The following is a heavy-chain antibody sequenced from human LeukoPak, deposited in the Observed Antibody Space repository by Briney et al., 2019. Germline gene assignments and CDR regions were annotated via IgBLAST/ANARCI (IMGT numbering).Heavy chain of an antibody. Sequence: PGGSLRLSCAASGFTFSDYYMSWIRQAPGEGLEWVSYISSSGSTIYYADSVKGRFTISGDNAKNSLYLQMNSLRAEDTAVYYCARDQDSGYSSGWYYFDYWGQGTLVTVSS. D-gene: IGHD6-19*01. CDR1: GFTFSDYY. J-gene: IGHJ4*02. V-gene: IGHV3-11*01. CDR2: ISSSGSTI. CDR3: ARDQDSGYSSGWYYFDY.